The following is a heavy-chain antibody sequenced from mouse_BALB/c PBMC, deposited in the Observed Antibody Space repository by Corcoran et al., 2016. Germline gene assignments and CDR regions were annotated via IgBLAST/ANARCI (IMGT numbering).Heavy chain of an antibody. D-gene: IGHD2-4*01. CDR3: ARRGDYYFDV. J-gene: IGHJ1*01. CDR1: GFTFTNYG. CDR2: INTYTGEP. Sequence: QIQLVQSGPELKKPGETVKIFCKASGFTFTNYGMNWVKQAPGKGLKWMGWINTYTGEPTYADDFKGRFAFSLETSANTAFLQINNLKNEDTATYFCARRGDYYFDVWGAGTTVTVSS. V-gene: IGHV9-3-1*01.